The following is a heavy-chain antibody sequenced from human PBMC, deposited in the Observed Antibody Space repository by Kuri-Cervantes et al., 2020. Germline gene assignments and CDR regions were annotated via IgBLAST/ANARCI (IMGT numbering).Heavy chain of an antibody. Sequence: SETLSLTCVVSGYSISSGYYWSWIRQPPGKGLEWIGYIYYSGSTNYNPSLKSRVTISVDTSKNQFSLKLSSVTAADTAVYYCARIAGSYYYDSSGYYPDYWGQGTLVTVSS. CDR2: IYYSGST. V-gene: IGHV4-61*01. D-gene: IGHD3-22*01. CDR1: GYSISSGYY. J-gene: IGHJ4*02. CDR3: ARIAGSYYYDSSGYYPDY.